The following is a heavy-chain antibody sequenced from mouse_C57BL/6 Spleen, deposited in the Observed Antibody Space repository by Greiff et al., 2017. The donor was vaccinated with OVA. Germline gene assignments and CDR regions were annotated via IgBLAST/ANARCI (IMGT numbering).Heavy chain of an antibody. J-gene: IGHJ2*01. CDR3: ARSLSTMVTTGYFDY. V-gene: IGHV8-12*01. CDR2: IYWDDDK. Sequence: QVTLKESGPGILQSSQTLSLTCSFSGFSLSTSGMGVSWIRQPSGKGLEWLAHIYWDDDKRYNPSLKSRLTISKDTSRNQVFLKITSVDTADTDTYYCARSLSTMVTTGYFDYWGQGTTLTVSS. CDR1: GFSLSTSGMG. D-gene: IGHD2-2*01.